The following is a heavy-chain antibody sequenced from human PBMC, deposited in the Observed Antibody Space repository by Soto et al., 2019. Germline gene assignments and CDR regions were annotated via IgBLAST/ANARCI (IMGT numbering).Heavy chain of an antibody. CDR3: ARGSGYPRGSGYYFDY. CDR1: GGSISNYY. V-gene: IGHV4-59*12. J-gene: IGHJ4*02. CDR2: INYSGNT. D-gene: IGHD6-19*01. Sequence: PSETLSLTCIVSGGSISNYYWSWIRQPPGKGLEWIGDINYSGNTNYNPSLKSRVTISVDMSKNQFSLKLSSVTAADTAVYYCARGSGYPRGSGYYFDYWGQGTLVTVSS.